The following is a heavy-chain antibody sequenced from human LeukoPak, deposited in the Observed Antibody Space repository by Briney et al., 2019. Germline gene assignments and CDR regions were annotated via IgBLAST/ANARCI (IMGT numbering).Heavy chain of an antibody. J-gene: IGHJ2*01. Sequence: SETLSLTCTVSGGSISISSYYWGWIRQPPGKGLAWNGRIYDRGSTYYNPSLKSRATISIDTSNNKCSRKLSSLTAPHSTIVSCARRRSSSWYFDLWGRGTLVTVSS. CDR3: ARRRSSSWYFDL. V-gene: IGHV4-39*01. CDR2: IYDRGST. CDR1: GGSISISSYY. D-gene: IGHD6-13*01.